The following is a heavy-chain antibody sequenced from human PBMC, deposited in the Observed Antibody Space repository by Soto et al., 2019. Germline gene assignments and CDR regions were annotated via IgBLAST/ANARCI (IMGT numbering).Heavy chain of an antibody. Sequence: QVKLVESGGGVVQPGRSLRLSCAASGFTFSSYGMHWVRQAPGKGLEWVAVIWYDGSNKYYADSVKGRFTISRDNSKNTLYLQMNSLRAEDTAVYYCAREGSDYIWGSYPYFDYWGQGTLVTVSS. CDR2: IWYDGSNK. J-gene: IGHJ4*02. CDR1: GFTFSSYG. V-gene: IGHV3-33*01. D-gene: IGHD3-16*01. CDR3: AREGSDYIWGSYPYFDY.